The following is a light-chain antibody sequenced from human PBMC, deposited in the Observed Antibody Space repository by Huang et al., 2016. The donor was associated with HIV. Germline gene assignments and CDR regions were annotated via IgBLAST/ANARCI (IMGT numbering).Light chain of an antibody. V-gene: IGKV3-15*01. CDR2: EAF. CDR3: QQYHEWPRT. Sequence: DRVLTQSPGTLSVSPGARATLSCRTSQGIGNNLAWYQLKPGQAPKLLIYEAFIRASGVPARFSGGGSEIDFTLTISGLQSEDSAVYYCQQYHEWPRTFGQGTKVEIK. J-gene: IGKJ2*01. CDR1: QGIGNN.